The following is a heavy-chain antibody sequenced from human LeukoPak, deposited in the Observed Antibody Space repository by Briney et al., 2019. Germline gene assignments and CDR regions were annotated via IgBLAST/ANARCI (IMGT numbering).Heavy chain of an antibody. CDR3: AREYSSLECCWFDP. CDR2: IYSGGST. V-gene: IGHV3-66*02. CDR1: GFTVSSNY. J-gene: IGHJ5*02. D-gene: IGHD6-6*01. Sequence: GGSLRLSCAASGFTVSSNYMSWVRQAPGKGLEWVSVIYSGGSTYYADSVKGRFTISRDNSKNTLYLQMNSLRAEDTAVYYCAREYSSLECCWFDPWGQGTLVTVSS.